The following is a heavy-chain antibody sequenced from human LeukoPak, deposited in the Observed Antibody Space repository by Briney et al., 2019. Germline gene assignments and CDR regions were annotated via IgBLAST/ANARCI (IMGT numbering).Heavy chain of an antibody. D-gene: IGHD6-6*01. J-gene: IGHJ4*02. CDR1: GFTFSSYG. V-gene: IGHV3-33*06. CDR3: AKDQAYSSSHLGY. CDR2: IWYDGSNK. Sequence: PGGSLRLSCAASGFTFSSYGMHWVRQAPGKGLEWVAVIWYDGSNKYYADSVKGRFTISRDNSKNTLYLQMNSLRAEDTAVYYCAKDQAYSSSHLGYWGQGTLVTVSS.